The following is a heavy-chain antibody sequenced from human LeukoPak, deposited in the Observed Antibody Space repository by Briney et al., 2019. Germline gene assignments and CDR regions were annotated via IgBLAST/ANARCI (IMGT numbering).Heavy chain of an antibody. Sequence: KPGGSLRLSCAASGFTFSSYSMNWIRQPPGKGLEWIGSIYYSGTTYYNPSLKSRVTISVDTSKSQFSLRLTSVTAADTAVYYCARHVRFLEWLSSYYFDYWGQGTLVTVSS. V-gene: IGHV4-39*01. CDR3: ARHVRFLEWLSSYYFDY. D-gene: IGHD3-3*01. CDR2: IYYSGTT. J-gene: IGHJ4*02. CDR1: GFTFSSYS.